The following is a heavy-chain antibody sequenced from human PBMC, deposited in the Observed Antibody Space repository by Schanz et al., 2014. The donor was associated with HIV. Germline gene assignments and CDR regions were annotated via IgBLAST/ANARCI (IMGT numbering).Heavy chain of an antibody. CDR1: GYTFTNYG. V-gene: IGHV1-18*01. CDR2: ISSYNGNT. D-gene: IGHD2-21*02. J-gene: IGHJ4*02. CDR3: ARQYGGNSAMGY. Sequence: QVHLVQSGAEVKKPGASVKVSCKASGYTFTNYGLSWVRQAPGQGLEWMGWISSYNGNTNYAQKLQGRVTMSTDTSTNTAYMELRNLRSDDTAVYYCARQYGGNSAMGYWGQGTQVTVSS.